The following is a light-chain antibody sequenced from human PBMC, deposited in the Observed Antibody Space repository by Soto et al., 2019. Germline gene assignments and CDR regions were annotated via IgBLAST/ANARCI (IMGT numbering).Light chain of an antibody. CDR1: QSVSSN. CDR3: QQYNNWPPHT. V-gene: IGKV3-15*01. J-gene: IGKJ1*01. Sequence: EIVMTQSPATLSVSPGERATLSCRASQSVSSNLAWYQQKPGQAPRLLIYGASTRATGIPARFSGSGSGTEFTLTISSLQYEDFAVYYCQQYNNWPPHTFGQGTKVEIK. CDR2: GAS.